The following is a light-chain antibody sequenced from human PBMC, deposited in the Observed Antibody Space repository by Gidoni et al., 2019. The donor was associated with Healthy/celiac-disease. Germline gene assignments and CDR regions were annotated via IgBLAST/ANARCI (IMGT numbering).Light chain of an antibody. V-gene: IGKV1-27*01. CDR3: QKYNRAPRT. CDR1: QGISNY. Sequence: DIQMTQSPSSLSASVGDRVTITCRASQGISNYLAWYQQKPGKVPKLLIYAASTLQYGVPSRFRCRGSGTDFPPPIRRPQAEDGATYYRQKYNRAPRTFGQGTKVEIK. J-gene: IGKJ1*01. CDR2: AAS.